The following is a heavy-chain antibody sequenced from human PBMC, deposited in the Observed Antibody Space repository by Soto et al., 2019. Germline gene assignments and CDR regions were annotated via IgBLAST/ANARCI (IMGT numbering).Heavy chain of an antibody. CDR1: GSTFSSYV. V-gene: IGHV3-23*01. J-gene: IGHJ4*02. CDR3: AKSADCSDGICSAFDY. CDR2: VNGGGDGT. Sequence: EVQFLESGGGLLQPGGSLRLSCAASGSTFSSYVMNWVRQAPGEGLEWVSTVNGGGDGTYYADSVKGRFTISRDNAKNTLYLQMNSLRADDTAVYFCAKSADCSDGICSAFDYWGQGTLVTVSS. D-gene: IGHD2-8*01.